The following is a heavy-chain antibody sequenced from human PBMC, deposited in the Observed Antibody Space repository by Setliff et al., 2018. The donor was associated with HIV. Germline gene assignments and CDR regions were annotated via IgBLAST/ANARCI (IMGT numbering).Heavy chain of an antibody. CDR2: IYWDDDK. CDR3: AHILQDPPSHFYYYFYMDV. CDR1: GFSLSTSGVC. J-gene: IGHJ6*03. V-gene: IGHV2-5*02. D-gene: IGHD3-3*02. Sequence: SGPTLVNPTQTLTLTCTFSGFSLSTSGVCVGWIRQPPGKALEWLALIYWDDDKRYSPSLKSRLTITKDTSKNQVVPTMTNMDPVDTATYYCAHILQDPPSHFYYYFYMDVWGKGTTVTVSS.